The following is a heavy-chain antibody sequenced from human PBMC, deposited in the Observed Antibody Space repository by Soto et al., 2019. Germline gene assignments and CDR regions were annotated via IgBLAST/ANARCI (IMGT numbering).Heavy chain of an antibody. CDR2: IHSDGTA. Sequence: PGGSLRLSCAASGFTVRTNYMNWVRQAPGKGLQWVSVIHSDGTAYYADSVEGRFTISRDVSKNTLYLQMNSLRAEDTAIYYCGRDPFGTDNGGSADFDYWGQGTPVTVSS. J-gene: IGHJ4*02. CDR3: GRDPFGTDNGGSADFDY. CDR1: GFTVRTNY. D-gene: IGHD4-17*01. V-gene: IGHV3-53*01.